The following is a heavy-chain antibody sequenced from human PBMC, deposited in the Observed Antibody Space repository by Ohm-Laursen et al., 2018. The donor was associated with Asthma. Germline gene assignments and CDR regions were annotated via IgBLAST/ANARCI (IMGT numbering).Heavy chain of an antibody. V-gene: IGHV3-9*01. D-gene: IGHD6-13*01. CDR2: ISWNSGSI. CDR3: AKGLAAAVDYGMDV. Sequence: SLRLSCTASGFTFDDYAMHWVRQAPGKGLEWVSGISWNSGSIGYEDSVKGRFTISRDNAKNSLYLRMNSLRVEDTALYYCAKGLAAAVDYGMDVWGQGTTVTVSS. CDR1: GFTFDDYA. J-gene: IGHJ6*02.